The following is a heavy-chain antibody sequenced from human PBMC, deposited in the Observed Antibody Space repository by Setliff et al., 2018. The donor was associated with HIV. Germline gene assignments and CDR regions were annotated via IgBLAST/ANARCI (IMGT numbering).Heavy chain of an antibody. CDR1: GFTFSSYW. J-gene: IGHJ3*02. CDR3: ARGDFYDSSGYFTDAFDI. V-gene: IGHV3-7*03. Sequence: TGESLKISCAASGFTFSSYWMSWVRQAPGKGLEWMANIKQDGSEKYYVDSVKGRFTISRDNAKNSLYLQMNSLRAEDTAVYYCARGDFYDSSGYFTDAFDIWGQGTMVTVSS. CDR2: IKQDGSEK. D-gene: IGHD3-22*01.